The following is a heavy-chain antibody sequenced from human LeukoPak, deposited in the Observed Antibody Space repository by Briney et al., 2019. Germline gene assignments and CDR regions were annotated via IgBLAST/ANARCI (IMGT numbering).Heavy chain of an antibody. J-gene: IGHJ4*02. CDR3: ASGYRFRN. V-gene: IGHV1-2*02. CDR2: INPNRGGT. CDR1: GYPFTDYY. D-gene: IGHD5-18*01. Sequence: SVKVSCKASGYPFTDYYMHWVRQAPGQGLEWMGWINPNRGGTDYAQKFQGRVTMTRDTSISTAYMELSRLRYDDTAVYYCASGYRFRNWGQGTLVTVSS.